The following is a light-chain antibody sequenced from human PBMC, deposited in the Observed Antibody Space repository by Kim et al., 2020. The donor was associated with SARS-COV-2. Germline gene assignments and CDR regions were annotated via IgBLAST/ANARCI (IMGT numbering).Light chain of an antibody. CDR2: GAS. CDR3: QQYGSSPQT. CDR1: QSVSSSY. Sequence: LGERATLSCRASQSVSSSYLAWYQQKPGQAPRLLIYGASSRATGIPDRFSGSGSGTDFTLTISRLEPEDFAVYYCQQYGSSPQTFGQGTKVDIK. J-gene: IGKJ1*01. V-gene: IGKV3-20*01.